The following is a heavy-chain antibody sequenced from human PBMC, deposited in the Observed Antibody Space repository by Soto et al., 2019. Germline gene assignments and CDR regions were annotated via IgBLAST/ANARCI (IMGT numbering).Heavy chain of an antibody. CDR1: GFTFSSYG. CDR3: AKDRTGTYY. CDR2: ISYDGSNK. Sequence: QVQLVESGGGVVQPGRSLRLSCAASGFTFSSYGMHWVRQAPGKGLEWVAVISYDGSNKYYADSVKGRFTISRDNSKNTLYLQMNSLRAEDTAVYYCAKDRTGTYYWGQGTLVTVSS. V-gene: IGHV3-30*18. D-gene: IGHD1-1*01. J-gene: IGHJ4*02.